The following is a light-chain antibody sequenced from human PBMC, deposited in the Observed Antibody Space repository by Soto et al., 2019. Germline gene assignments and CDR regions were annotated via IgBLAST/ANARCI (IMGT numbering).Light chain of an antibody. CDR2: GAS. CDR1: QSVSSK. J-gene: IGKJ5*01. V-gene: IGKV3-15*01. CDR3: QQRSNWIT. Sequence: EIVMTQSPATLSVSPGERATLSCRASQSVSSKLAWYQQKPGQAPRLLIYGASTRAAGIPARFSGSGSGTDFTLTISSLEPEDFAVYYCQQRSNWITFGQGTRLEI.